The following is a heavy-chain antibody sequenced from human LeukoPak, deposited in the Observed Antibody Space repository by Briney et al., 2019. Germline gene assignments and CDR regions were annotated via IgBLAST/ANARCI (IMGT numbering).Heavy chain of an antibody. CDR1: GYIFTSYY. CDR2: INPSGGST. D-gene: IGHD3-22*01. Sequence: ASVKVSCKASGYIFTSYYMHWVRQAPGQGLEWMGIINPSGGSTSYAQKFQGRVTMTRYMSTSTVYMELSSLRSEDTAVYYCASPSLDSSGGGWGQGTLVTVSS. V-gene: IGHV1-46*01. J-gene: IGHJ4*02. CDR3: ASPSLDSSGGG.